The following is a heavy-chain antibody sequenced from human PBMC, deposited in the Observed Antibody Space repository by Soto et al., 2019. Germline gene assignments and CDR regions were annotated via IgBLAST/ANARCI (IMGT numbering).Heavy chain of an antibody. D-gene: IGHD1-1*01. CDR3: ATNEFSVDY. V-gene: IGHV3-21*04. J-gene: IGHJ4*02. CDR1: GCISGYS. CDR2: ISSSGIFT. Sequence: EVQLVESGGGLVKPGGSLRLSCAASGCISGYSMIWVRQAPGKGLEWVSHISSSGIFTDYADSVKGRFTISRDNAKNSLYLQMNSLRAEDTAVYYCATNEFSVDYWGQGTLVTVSS.